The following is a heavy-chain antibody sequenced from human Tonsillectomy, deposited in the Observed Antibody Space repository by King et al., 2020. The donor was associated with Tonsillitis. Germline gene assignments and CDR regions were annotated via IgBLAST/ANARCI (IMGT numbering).Heavy chain of an antibody. CDR3: ARDHKTHWYFDL. V-gene: IGHV3-21*01. CDR1: GFTFSTYS. J-gene: IGHJ2*01. CDR2: ISSSSSYI. Sequence: QLVQSGGGLVKPGGSLRLSCAASGFTFSTYSMNWVRQAPGKGLEWVSSISSSSSYIYYADSMKGRFTISRDNAKNSLYLQMNSLRAEDTAVYYCARDHKTHWYFDLWGRGTLVTVSS.